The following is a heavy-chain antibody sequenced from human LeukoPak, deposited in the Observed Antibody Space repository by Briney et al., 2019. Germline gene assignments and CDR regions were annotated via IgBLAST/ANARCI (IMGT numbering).Heavy chain of an antibody. V-gene: IGHV1-18*01. CDR2: ISAYNGNT. Sequence: ASAKVSCKASGYTFTSYGISWVRQAPGQGHEWMGWISAYNGNTNYAQKLQGRVTMTRNTAISTAYMELRIRRSGGAAVDYCSRAGEYWGRNSCPYYIDYWGQGSLVAVSS. CDR1: GYTFTSYG. D-gene: IGHD2-21*01. J-gene: IGHJ4*02. CDR3: SRAGEYWGRNSCPYYIDY.